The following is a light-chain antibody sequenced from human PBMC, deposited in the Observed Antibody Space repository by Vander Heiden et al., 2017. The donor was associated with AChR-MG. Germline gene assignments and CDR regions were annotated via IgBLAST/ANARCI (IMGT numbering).Light chain of an antibody. CDR1: HTLSNW. Sequence: DIQMTQSPSTLSASVGDRVTITCRASHTLSNWLAWYQQKPGKAPKLLIYKTSSLESGVPYRFSGSGSGTEFTLTISSLQPDDFATYDGQLLFIFGPRTKVEIK. CDR3: QLLFI. J-gene: IGKJ3*01. CDR2: KTS. V-gene: IGKV1-5*03.